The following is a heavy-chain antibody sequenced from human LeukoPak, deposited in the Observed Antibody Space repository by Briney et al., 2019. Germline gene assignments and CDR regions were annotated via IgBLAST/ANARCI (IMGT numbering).Heavy chain of an antibody. Sequence: GGSLRLSCAASGFTFKLYGTSWVCQAPGKGLEWVSVIGGGGGTTYYADSVKGRFPISRDNSKNILYLQMNSLRAEDTAVYYCAKAMAGGYNYGPFDNWGQGTLVTVSS. V-gene: IGHV3-23*01. CDR1: GFTFKLYG. CDR2: IGGGGGTT. CDR3: AKAMAGGYNYGPFDN. D-gene: IGHD5-18*01. J-gene: IGHJ4*02.